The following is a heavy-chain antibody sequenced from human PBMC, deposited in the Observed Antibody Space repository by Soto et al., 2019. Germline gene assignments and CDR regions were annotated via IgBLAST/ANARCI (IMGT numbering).Heavy chain of an antibody. V-gene: IGHV1-18*04. J-gene: IGHJ6*02. CDR2: ISTNNGNT. Sequence: ASVKVSCKASGYTFTGYYMHWVRQAPGQGLEWMGWISTNNGNTQYAPNIQGRVTMTTDTSTSTGYMELRSLRPDDTAVYYCAIQRAGAYGLDVWGQGTTVTVSS. CDR1: GYTFTGYY. D-gene: IGHD3-10*01. CDR3: AIQRAGAYGLDV.